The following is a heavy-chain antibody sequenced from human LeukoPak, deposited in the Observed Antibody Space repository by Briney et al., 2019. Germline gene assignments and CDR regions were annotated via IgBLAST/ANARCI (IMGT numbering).Heavy chain of an antibody. J-gene: IGHJ6*02. CDR3: ARAAQGYDFWSGYYQVRDPDYYYYYGMDV. Sequence: GGSLRLSCAASGFTFSSYDMHWVRQAPGKGLEWVSAIGTAGDTYYPGSVKGRFTISRENAKNSLYLQMNSLRAGDTAVYYCARAAQGYDFWSGYYQVRDPDYYYYYGMDVWGQGTTVTVSS. CDR1: GFTFSSYD. CDR2: IGTAGDT. V-gene: IGHV3-13*01. D-gene: IGHD3-3*01.